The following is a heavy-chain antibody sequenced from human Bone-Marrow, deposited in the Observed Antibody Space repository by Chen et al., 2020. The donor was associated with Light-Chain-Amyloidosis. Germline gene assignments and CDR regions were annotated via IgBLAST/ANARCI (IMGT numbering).Heavy chain of an antibody. V-gene: IGHV5-51*01. CDR3: ARRRDGYNFDY. CDR1: GYTIPKYW. J-gene: IGHJ4*02. Sequence: EVQLEQSGPEVKKPGASLKISCKGLGYTIPKYWIGWVRQMPGKGLEWMGVIYPDDSDARYSPSFEGQVTISADKSITTAYLQWRSLKASDTAMYYCARRRDGYNFDYWGQGTLVTVSS. D-gene: IGHD5-12*01. CDR2: IYPDDSDA.